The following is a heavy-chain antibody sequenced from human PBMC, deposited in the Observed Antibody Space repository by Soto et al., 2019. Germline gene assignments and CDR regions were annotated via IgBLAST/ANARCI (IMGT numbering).Heavy chain of an antibody. CDR3: ARDGCSGSNCLNWFDP. Sequence: EVQLVESGGGLVQPGGSLRLSCAASGFTFSSYSMNWVRQAPGKGLEWVSYISSSSTSKYYADSVKGRFTISRDNANKSLYLQMNSLRAEATAVYYCARDGCSGSNCLNWFDPWGQGTLVTVSS. D-gene: IGHD2-15*01. J-gene: IGHJ5*02. CDR2: ISSSSTSK. V-gene: IGHV3-48*01. CDR1: GFTFSSYS.